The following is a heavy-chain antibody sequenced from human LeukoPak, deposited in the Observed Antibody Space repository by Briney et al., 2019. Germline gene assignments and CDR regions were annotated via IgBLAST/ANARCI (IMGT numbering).Heavy chain of an antibody. J-gene: IGHJ4*02. Sequence: SETLSLTCAVSVYSISNGYFWGWIRQPPGKGLEWIGSIYHSGSTYYNPSLKSRVTISVDTSKNQFSLKVGSVTAADTAVYYCARHYSGSFYPPYFDYWGQGTLVTVSS. CDR1: VYSISNGYF. CDR3: ARHYSGSFYPPYFDY. CDR2: IYHSGST. D-gene: IGHD1-26*01. V-gene: IGHV4-38-2*01.